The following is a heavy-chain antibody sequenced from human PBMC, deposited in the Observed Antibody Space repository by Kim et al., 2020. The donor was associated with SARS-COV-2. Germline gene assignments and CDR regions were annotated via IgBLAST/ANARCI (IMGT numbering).Heavy chain of an antibody. CDR3: ARDVAEYYYGSWSYYKY. CDR2: ISYDGSNK. V-gene: IGHV3-30-3*01. D-gene: IGHD3-10*01. Sequence: GGSLRLSCAASGFTFSSYAMHWVRQAPGKGLEWVAVISYDGSNKYYADSVKGRFTISRDNSKNTLYLQMNSLRAEDTAVYYCARDVAEYYYGSWSYYKYWGQGTLVTVSS. J-gene: IGHJ4*02. CDR1: GFTFSSYA.